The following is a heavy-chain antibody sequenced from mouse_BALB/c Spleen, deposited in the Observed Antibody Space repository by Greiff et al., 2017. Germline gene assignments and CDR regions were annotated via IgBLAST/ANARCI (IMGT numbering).Heavy chain of an antibody. CDR1: GFTFSSFG. CDR2: ISSGSSTI. Sequence: EVKVVESGGGLVQPGGSRKLSCAASGFTFSSFGMHWVRQAPEKGLEWVAYISSGSSTIYYADTVKGRFTISRDNPKNTLFLQMTSLRSEDTAMYYCARGDYYDYDNAMDYWGQGTSVTVSS. CDR3: ARGDYYDYDNAMDY. D-gene: IGHD2-4*01. J-gene: IGHJ4*01. V-gene: IGHV5-17*02.